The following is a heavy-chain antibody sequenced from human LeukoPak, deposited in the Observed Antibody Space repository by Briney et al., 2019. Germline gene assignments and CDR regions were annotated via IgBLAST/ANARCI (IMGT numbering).Heavy chain of an antibody. CDR3: AKLGITMIGGV. V-gene: IGHV3-48*01. CDR1: GFTFRTSG. J-gene: IGHJ6*04. CDR2: ISSSGTTI. Sequence: PGGSLRLSCAASGFTFRTSGMNWVRQAPGKGLEWVSYISSSGTTISYAQSVKGRFTITRDNAQNSLTLHMNTLRADDTAVYYCAKLGITMIGGVWGKGTTVTISS. D-gene: IGHD3-10*02.